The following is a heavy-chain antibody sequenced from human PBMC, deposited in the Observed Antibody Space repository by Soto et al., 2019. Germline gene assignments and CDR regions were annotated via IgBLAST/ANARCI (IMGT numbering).Heavy chain of an antibody. CDR2: ISWDGGTT. CDR3: ARDIVVVPAATPTHYYYYGMDV. D-gene: IGHD2-2*01. Sequence: GGSLRLSCAACGFNFDDYTMHWVRQAPGKGMEWVSLISWDGGTTYYADSVKGRFTISRDNSKNTLYLQMNSLRAEDTAVYYCARDIVVVPAATPTHYYYYGMDVWGQGTTVTVSS. J-gene: IGHJ6*02. CDR1: GFNFDDYT. V-gene: IGHV3-43*01.